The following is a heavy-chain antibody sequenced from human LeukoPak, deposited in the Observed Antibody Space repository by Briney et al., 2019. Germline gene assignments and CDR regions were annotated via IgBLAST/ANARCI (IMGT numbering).Heavy chain of an antibody. V-gene: IGHV4-59*08. D-gene: IGHD4-17*01. J-gene: IGHJ4*02. CDR2: IYYSGST. Sequence: SETLSLTCTVSGGSISSYYWSWIRQPPGKGLEWIGYIYYSGSTNYNPSLKSRVTISVATSKNQFSLKLSSVTAADTAVHYCARRNYGDYGFDYWGQGTLVTVSS. CDR3: ARRNYGDYGFDY. CDR1: GGSISSYY.